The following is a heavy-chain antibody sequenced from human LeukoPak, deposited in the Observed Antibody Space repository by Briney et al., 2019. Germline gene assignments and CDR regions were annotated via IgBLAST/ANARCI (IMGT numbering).Heavy chain of an antibody. D-gene: IGHD4-17*01. J-gene: IGHJ3*02. Sequence: GGSLRLSCAASGFAVSSNYMSWVRQAPGKGLEWVSVIYSGGTTYYADSVKGRFTISRDNSNNTLYLQMNSLRAEDTAVYYCARGPVTRFEIWGQGTMVTVSS. CDR2: IYSGGTT. CDR3: ARGPVTRFEI. V-gene: IGHV3-53*01. CDR1: GFAVSSNY.